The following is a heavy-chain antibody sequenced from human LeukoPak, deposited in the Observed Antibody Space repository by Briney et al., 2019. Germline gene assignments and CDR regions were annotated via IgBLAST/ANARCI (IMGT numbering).Heavy chain of an antibody. CDR3: GRGHDYGDYGIDY. CDR2: IYYTGST. J-gene: IGHJ4*02. V-gene: IGHV4-59*12. CDR1: GDSMSTYY. Sequence: SETLSLPCTVSGDSMSTYYWTWIRQPPGKGLEWIGFIYYTGSTNYNPSLKSRVTISVDTSKNQFSLKLSSVTAADTAVYYCGRGHDYGDYGIDYWGQGTLVTVSS. D-gene: IGHD4-17*01.